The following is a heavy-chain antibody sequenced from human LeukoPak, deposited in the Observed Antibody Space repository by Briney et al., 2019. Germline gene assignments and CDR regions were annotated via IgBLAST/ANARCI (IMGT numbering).Heavy chain of an antibody. CDR2: IKQDGSQR. V-gene: IGHV3-7*01. D-gene: IGHD2-15*01. J-gene: IGHJ4*02. CDR1: RFTFSNYW. Sequence: GGSLRLSCAASRFTFSNYWMSWVRQAPGKGLEWVAKIKQDGSQRYYVDSVTGRFTISRDNAKNSLYLQMNSLRADDTATYYCARGFCSSGRCSKYDYWGQGTLVTVSS. CDR3: ARGFCSSGRCSKYDY.